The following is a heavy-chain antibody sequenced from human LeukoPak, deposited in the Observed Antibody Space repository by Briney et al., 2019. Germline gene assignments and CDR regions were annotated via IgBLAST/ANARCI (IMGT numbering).Heavy chain of an antibody. Sequence: PSETLSLTCAVYGGSFSGYYWSWIRQPPGKGLEWIGEINHSGSTNYNPSLKSRVTISVDTSKNQFSLKLSSVTAADTAVYYCARRPMVRGRNFDYWGQGTLVIVSS. D-gene: IGHD3-10*01. CDR2: INHSGST. J-gene: IGHJ4*02. CDR3: ARRPMVRGRNFDY. V-gene: IGHV4-34*01. CDR1: GGSFSGYY.